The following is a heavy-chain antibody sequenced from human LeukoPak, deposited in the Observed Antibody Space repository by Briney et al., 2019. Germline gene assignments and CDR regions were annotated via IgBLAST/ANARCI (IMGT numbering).Heavy chain of an antibody. CDR1: GGSFRGYY. J-gene: IGHJ3*02. CDR2: INHRGST. Sequence: SETLSLTCAVYGGSFRGYYWSWIRQPPGKGLEGIGEINHRGSTNYNPSLQSRLTISVDTSKNHFSLKLRSVTAAANAVYYCAGKTRWLRRLRAFDIWGQGTMVTVSS. D-gene: IGHD5-12*01. CDR3: AGKTRWLRRLRAFDI. V-gene: IGHV4-34*01.